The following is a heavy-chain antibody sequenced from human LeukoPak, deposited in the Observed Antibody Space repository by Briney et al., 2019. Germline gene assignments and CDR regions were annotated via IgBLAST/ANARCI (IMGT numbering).Heavy chain of an antibody. Sequence: SETLSLTCTVSGGSISSYYWSWIRQPPGKGLEWIGYIYYSGSTNYNPSLKSRVTISVDTSKNQFSPKLSSVTAADTAVYYCARVGYYDSSGYHDAFDIWGQGTMVTVSS. CDR2: IYYSGST. CDR3: ARVGYYDSSGYHDAFDI. D-gene: IGHD3-22*01. V-gene: IGHV4-59*01. J-gene: IGHJ3*02. CDR1: GGSISSYY.